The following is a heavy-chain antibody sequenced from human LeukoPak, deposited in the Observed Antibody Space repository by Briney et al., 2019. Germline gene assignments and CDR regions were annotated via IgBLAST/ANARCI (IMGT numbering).Heavy chain of an antibody. CDR2: INYSGIT. Sequence: PSQTLSLTCTVSGGSLSGSYWTWIRQTPGKGLEYIGDINYSGITNYDPSLKSRVTISVDTSTNQFSLRLTSVTAADTALYYCARQKPSTFRQHGRGRPFDSWGQGTLVTVSS. CDR3: ARQKPSTFRQHGRGRPFDS. J-gene: IGHJ4*02. V-gene: IGHV4-34*01. CDR1: GGSLSGSY. D-gene: IGHD3-16*01.